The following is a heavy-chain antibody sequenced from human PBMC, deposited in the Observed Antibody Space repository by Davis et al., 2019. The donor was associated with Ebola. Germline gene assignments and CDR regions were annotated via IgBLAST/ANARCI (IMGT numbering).Heavy chain of an antibody. D-gene: IGHD2-15*01. V-gene: IGHV1-46*01. J-gene: IGHJ6*02. Sequence: ASVKVSCKASGYTFTSYYMHWVRQAPGQGLEWMGIINPSGGSTSYAQKFQGRVTMTRDTSTSTVYMELSSLKASDTAMYYCARFVVVAATGYYYGMDVWGQGTTVTVSS. CDR1: GYTFTSYY. CDR2: INPSGGST. CDR3: ARFVVVAATGYYYGMDV.